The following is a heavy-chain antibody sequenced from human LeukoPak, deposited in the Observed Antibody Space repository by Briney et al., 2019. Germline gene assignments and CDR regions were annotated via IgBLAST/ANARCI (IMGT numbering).Heavy chain of an antibody. D-gene: IGHD1-26*01. J-gene: IGHJ4*02. CDR2: IWYDGSNK. V-gene: IGHV3-33*06. Sequence: GGSLRLSCAGSGFTFSIYGMHWVRQAPGKGLEWVSVIWYDGSNKYYADSVKGRFTISRDNSKNTLYLEMNSLRAEDMAVYYCAKDRGRRSYDAVDYWGQGTQVTVSS. CDR1: GFTFSIYG. CDR3: AKDRGRRSYDAVDY.